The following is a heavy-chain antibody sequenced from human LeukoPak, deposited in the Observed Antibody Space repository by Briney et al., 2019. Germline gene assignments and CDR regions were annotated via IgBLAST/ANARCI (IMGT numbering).Heavy chain of an antibody. J-gene: IGHJ5*02. V-gene: IGHV1-69*06. Sequence: ASVKVSFKASGGTFISYAISWVRQAPGQGLEWMGGIIPIFGTANYAQKFQGRVTITADKSTSTAYMELSSLRSEDTAVYYCATHYYGSGSLLFDPWGQGTLVTVSS. CDR1: GGTFISYA. D-gene: IGHD3-10*01. CDR3: ATHYYGSGSLLFDP. CDR2: IIPIFGTA.